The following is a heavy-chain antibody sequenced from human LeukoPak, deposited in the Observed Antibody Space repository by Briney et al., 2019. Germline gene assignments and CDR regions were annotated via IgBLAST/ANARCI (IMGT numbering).Heavy chain of an antibody. V-gene: IGHV3-21*01. CDR2: ISSSSSYI. Sequence: GGSLRLSCAASGFTFSSYSMNWVRQAPGKGLEWASSISSSSSYIYYADSVKGRFTISRDNAKNSLYLQMNSLRAEDTAVYYCARDVVRVNIVVVPAARYGMDVWGQGTTVTVSS. D-gene: IGHD2-2*01. CDR1: GFTFSSYS. J-gene: IGHJ6*02. CDR3: ARDVVRVNIVVVPAARYGMDV.